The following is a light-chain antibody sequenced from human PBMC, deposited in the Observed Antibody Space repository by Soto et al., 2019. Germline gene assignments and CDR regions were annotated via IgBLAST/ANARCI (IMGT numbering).Light chain of an antibody. Sequence: QSALTQPASVSGSPGQSITISCTGTSSDIGGYDYVSWYQQHPGKAPKLIIYDVSNWPSGLSNRFSGSKSGNTASLTISGLQAEDEADYYCSSWTTITTLRYGFGTGTKVTVL. V-gene: IGLV2-14*03. CDR1: SSDIGGYDY. CDR3: SSWTTITTLRYG. J-gene: IGLJ1*01. CDR2: DVS.